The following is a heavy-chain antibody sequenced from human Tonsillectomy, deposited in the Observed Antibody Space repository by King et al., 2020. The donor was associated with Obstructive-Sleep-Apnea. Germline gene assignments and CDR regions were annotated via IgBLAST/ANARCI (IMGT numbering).Heavy chain of an antibody. J-gene: IGHJ4*02. Sequence: VQLQESGPGLVKPSETLSLTCTVSGGSISTYYWSWIRQPPGQGLEWIGYLSYSGTTTYNPSLKRRVTISVDTSKNPFSLKLSSVTAADTAVYYCARHGQDWGWGDYWGQGTLVTVSS. D-gene: IGHD7-27*01. CDR2: LSYSGTT. CDR1: GGSISTYY. V-gene: IGHV4-59*08. CDR3: ARHGQDWGWGDY.